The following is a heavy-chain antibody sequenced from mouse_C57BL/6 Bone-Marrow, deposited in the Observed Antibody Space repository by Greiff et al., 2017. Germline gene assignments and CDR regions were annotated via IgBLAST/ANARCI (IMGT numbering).Heavy chain of an antibody. D-gene: IGHD1-2*01. Sequence: QVQLKQPGAELVRPGSSVKLSCKASGYTFTSYWMHWVKQRPIQGLEWIGNIDPSDSETHYNQKFKDKATLTVDKSSSTAYMQLSSLTSEDSAVYYCARSDYYGLYWGQGTTLTVSS. CDR2: IDPSDSET. CDR3: ARSDYYGLY. CDR1: GYTFTSYW. V-gene: IGHV1-52*01. J-gene: IGHJ2*01.